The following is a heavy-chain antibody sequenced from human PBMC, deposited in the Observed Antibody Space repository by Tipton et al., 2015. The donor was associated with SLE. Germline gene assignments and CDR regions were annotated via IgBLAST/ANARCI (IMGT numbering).Heavy chain of an antibody. CDR1: GGSLSGYF. V-gene: IGHV4-34*01. CDR2: IKHSGST. Sequence: LRLSCAAYGGSLSGYFWSWIRHPPGKGLEWIGEIKHSGSTNYNPSLKSRVPISVETSKNQFSLKLRSVTAADTAVYYCAGRENIVATIGYFDYWGQGTLVTVSS. D-gene: IGHD5-12*01. CDR3: AGRENIVATIGYFDY. J-gene: IGHJ4*02.